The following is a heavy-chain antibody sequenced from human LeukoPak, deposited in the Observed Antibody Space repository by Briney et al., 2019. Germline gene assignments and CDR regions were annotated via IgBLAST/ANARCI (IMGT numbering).Heavy chain of an antibody. CDR1: GFVFGDYG. CDR3: AKHYYGSGSQKYYFDY. CDR2: VRNDGSDK. V-gene: IGHV3-30*02. D-gene: IGHD3-10*01. Sequence: HTGGSLRLSCAASGFVFGDYGMHWVRQAPGKGLEWVTMVRNDGSDKYYADSVKGRFTISRDNSKNTLYLQMNSLRPEDTAVYYCAKHYYGSGSQKYYFDYWGQGTLVTVSS. J-gene: IGHJ4*02.